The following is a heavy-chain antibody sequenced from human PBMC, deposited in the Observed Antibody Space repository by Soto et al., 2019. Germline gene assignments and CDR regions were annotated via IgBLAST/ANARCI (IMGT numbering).Heavy chain of an antibody. V-gene: IGHV1-69*04. CDR3: ARDRQAGF. CDR1: GGTFSSYT. D-gene: IGHD6-6*01. J-gene: IGHJ4*02. Sequence: ASVKVSCKASGGTFSSYTISWVRQAPGQGLEWMGRIIPILGIANYAQNLQGRVSMTTDTSTNTAYMELRSLSSDDTAVYYCARDRQAGFWGQGTPVTVS. CDR2: IIPILGIA.